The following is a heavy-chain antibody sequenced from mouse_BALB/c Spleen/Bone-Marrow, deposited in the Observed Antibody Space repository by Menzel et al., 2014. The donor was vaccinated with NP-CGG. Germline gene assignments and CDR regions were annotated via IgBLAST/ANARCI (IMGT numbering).Heavy chain of an antibody. Sequence: VQLQQSGPGLVKPSQSLFLTCTVTGYSITSDYAWNWIRQFPGNKLEWMGYISYSGSTSYNPSLKSRISITRDTSKNQFFLQLNSVTTEDTATYYCARSVYYGSSYVDYWGQGTTLTASS. V-gene: IGHV3-2*02. CDR2: ISYSGST. CDR1: GYSITSDYA. J-gene: IGHJ2*01. D-gene: IGHD1-1*01. CDR3: ARSVYYGSSYVDY.